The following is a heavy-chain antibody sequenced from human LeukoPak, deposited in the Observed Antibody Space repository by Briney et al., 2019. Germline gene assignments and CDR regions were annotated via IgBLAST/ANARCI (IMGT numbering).Heavy chain of an antibody. J-gene: IGHJ4*02. CDR3: ARAMTTLPLFFDY. Sequence: GGSLRLSCAASGFTFSNYGMHWVRQAPGKGLEWVAVISYDGSRKYYADSVMGRFTISRDSSKNTLYLQMNSLRAEDTAVYYCARAMTTLPLFFDYWGQGTLVTVSS. CDR1: GFTFSNYG. CDR2: ISYDGSRK. V-gene: IGHV3-30*03. D-gene: IGHD4-17*01.